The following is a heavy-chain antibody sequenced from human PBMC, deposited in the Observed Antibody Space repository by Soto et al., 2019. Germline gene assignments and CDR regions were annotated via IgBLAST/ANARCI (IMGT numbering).Heavy chain of an antibody. Sequence: DVQLVESGGGLVQPGGSLRLSCVASGFIFSDSWMSWVRQAPGKGLEWVGNVNQNGGVRNYVDSVTGRFTISRDNAKNSLYLQMNSLRAEDTAEYYCARGHYGMDVW. J-gene: IGHJ6*01. CDR2: VNQNGGVR. CDR1: GFIFSDSW. V-gene: IGHV3-7*05. CDR3: ARGHYGMDV.